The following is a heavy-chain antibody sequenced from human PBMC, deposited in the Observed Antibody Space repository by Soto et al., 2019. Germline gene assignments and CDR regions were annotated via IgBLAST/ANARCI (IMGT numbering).Heavy chain of an antibody. D-gene: IGHD1-20*01. CDR2: IKPDGSEQ. V-gene: IGHV3-7*01. Sequence: GRSLRLSCAASELTFDKYYMTWVRQAPGKGPEWVANIKPDGSEQYYVDSVKGRFTISRDNANNSLYLQMNSLRAEDTAVYFCARGNWNYYYGFDVWGQGTTVTVSS. CDR3: ARGNWNYYYGFDV. J-gene: IGHJ6*02. CDR1: ELTFDKYY.